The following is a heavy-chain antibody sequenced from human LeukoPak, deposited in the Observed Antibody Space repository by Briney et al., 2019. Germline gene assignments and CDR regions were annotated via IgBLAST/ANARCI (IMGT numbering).Heavy chain of an antibody. D-gene: IGHD3-22*01. J-gene: IGHJ4*02. CDR2: IYYSGST. CDR1: GGSFSGYY. V-gene: IGHV4-34*01. Sequence: PSETLSLTCAVYGGSFSGYYWSWIRQPPGKGLEWNGSIYYSGSTYYNPSLKSRVTISVDTSKNQFSLKLSSVTAADTAVYYCARGFVYYDSSDAWGYYFDYWGQGTLVTVSS. CDR3: ARGFVYYDSSDAWGYYFDY.